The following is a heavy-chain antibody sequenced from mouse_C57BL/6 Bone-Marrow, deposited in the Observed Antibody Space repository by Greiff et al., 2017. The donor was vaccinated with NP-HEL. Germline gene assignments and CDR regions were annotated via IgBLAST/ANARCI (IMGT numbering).Heavy chain of an antibody. V-gene: IGHV8-8*01. Sequence: QVPLKVSAPGLLLPSQTLCLSCSFSVFSLSTFGMGVGWIRQPPGKGLEWLAHIWWDDDKYFTPALKSRLSISKDTSKNQVFLKIANVDTADTATNYCARIWGVVDYWGQGTTLTVSS. CDR1: VFSLSTFGMG. D-gene: IGHD1-1*01. J-gene: IGHJ2*01. CDR2: IWWDDDK. CDR3: ARIWGVVDY.